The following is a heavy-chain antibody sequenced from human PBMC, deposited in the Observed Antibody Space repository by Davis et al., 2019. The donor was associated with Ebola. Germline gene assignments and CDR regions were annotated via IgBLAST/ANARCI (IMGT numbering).Heavy chain of an antibody. D-gene: IGHD6-19*01. CDR2: IYHSESS. CDR1: AGSTSSSY. J-gene: IGHJ6*02. Sequence: SETLSLTCPVSAGSTSSSYWSWIRQPPGKGLEWIGYIYHSESSNYNPSPKSRVTISVDTSKNHFSLKLSSVTAADTAVYYCARDSRWLVPGTYYYYGMDVWGQGTTVTVSS. V-gene: IGHV4-59*01. CDR3: ARDSRWLVPGTYYYYGMDV.